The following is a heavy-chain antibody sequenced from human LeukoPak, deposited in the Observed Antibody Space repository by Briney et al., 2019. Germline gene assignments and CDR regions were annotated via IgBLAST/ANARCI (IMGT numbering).Heavy chain of an antibody. CDR2: IWSDASHA. CDR3: ARGLAAAGTRGPY. CDR1: GLTFNTYG. J-gene: IGHJ4*02. D-gene: IGHD6-13*01. V-gene: IGHV3-33*03. Sequence: GRSLRLSCAASGLTFNTYGMHWVRQAPGKGLDWVAFIWSDASHADYTDSVKGRFTISRDNAKNSLYLQMNSLRADDTAVYYCARGLAAAGTRGPYWGQGTLVTVSS.